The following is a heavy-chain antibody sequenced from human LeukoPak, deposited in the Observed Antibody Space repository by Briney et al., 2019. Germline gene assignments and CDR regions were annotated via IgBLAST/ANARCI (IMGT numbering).Heavy chain of an antibody. J-gene: IGHJ4*02. CDR2: IRYDGSNK. CDR1: GFTFSSYG. Sequence: PGGSLRLSCAASGFTFSSYGMHWVRQAPGKGLEWVAFIRYDGSNKYYADSVKGRFTISRDNSKNTLYLQMNSLRAEDTAVYYCAKPSGSYYHYFDYWGQGTLVTASS. CDR3: AKPSGSYYHYFDY. V-gene: IGHV3-30*02. D-gene: IGHD1-26*01.